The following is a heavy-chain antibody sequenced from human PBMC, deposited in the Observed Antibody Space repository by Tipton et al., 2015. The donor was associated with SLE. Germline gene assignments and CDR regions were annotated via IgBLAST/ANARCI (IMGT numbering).Heavy chain of an antibody. CDR2: IYHSGST. V-gene: IGHV4-38-2*02. CDR3: ARVPAVDTATGRYMDV. D-gene: IGHD5-18*01. CDR1: GYSISSGYY. Sequence: LRLSCTVSGYSISSGYYWGWIRQPPGKGLEWIGSIYHSGSTYYNPSLKSRITISVDTSKNQFSLKLSSVPAADTAVYYCARVPAVDTATGRYMDVWGKGTTVTVSS. J-gene: IGHJ6*03.